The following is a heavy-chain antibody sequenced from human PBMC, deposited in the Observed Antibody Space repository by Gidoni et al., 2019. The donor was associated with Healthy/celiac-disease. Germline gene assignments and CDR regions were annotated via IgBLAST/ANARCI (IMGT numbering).Heavy chain of an antibody. D-gene: IGHD3-3*01. J-gene: IGHJ3*02. V-gene: IGHV4-34*01. CDR1: GGSFSGSY. CDR3: ARGRPYYDFWSGPKTAFDI. Sequence: QVQLQQWGAGLLKPSETPSLTCAVYGGSFSGSYWSWIRQPPGKGLEWIGEINHSGSTNYNPSLKSRVTISVDTSKNQFSLKLSSVTAADTAVYYCARGRPYYDFWSGPKTAFDIWGQGTMVTVSS. CDR2: INHSGST.